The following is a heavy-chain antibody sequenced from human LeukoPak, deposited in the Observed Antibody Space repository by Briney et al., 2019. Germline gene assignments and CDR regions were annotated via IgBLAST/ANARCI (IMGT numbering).Heavy chain of an antibody. D-gene: IGHD1-26*01. CDR1: GYTFTSNY. J-gene: IGHJ6*03. CDR3: ARLSSGSYYVPTCCYYYYMDV. CDR2: ISPSGGST. V-gene: IGHV1-46*01. Sequence: ASVKVSCKAFGYTFTSNYMHWVRQAPGQGPEWMGVISPSGGSTTYAQKLQGRVTMTTDTSTSTAYMELRSLGSDDTAVYYCARLSSGSYYVPTCCYYYYMDVWGKGTTVTVSS.